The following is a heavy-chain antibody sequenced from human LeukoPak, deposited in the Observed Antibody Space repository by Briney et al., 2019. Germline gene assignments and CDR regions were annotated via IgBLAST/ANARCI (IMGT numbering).Heavy chain of an antibody. V-gene: IGHV3-30-3*01. CDR1: GFTFSTYA. Sequence: TGGSLRLSCAASGFTFSTYAMHWVRQAPGKGLEWVVVISYDGSNKYYADSVKGRFTISRDNSKNTLYLQMNSLRAEDTAVYYCARLMVRGAYYYYYGMDVWGQGTTVTVSS. J-gene: IGHJ6*02. CDR3: ARLMVRGAYYYYYGMDV. D-gene: IGHD3-10*01. CDR2: ISYDGSNK.